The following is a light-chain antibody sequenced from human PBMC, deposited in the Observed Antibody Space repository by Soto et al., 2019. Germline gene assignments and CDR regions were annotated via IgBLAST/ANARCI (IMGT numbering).Light chain of an antibody. V-gene: IGKV3-11*01. CDR2: DTF. J-gene: IGKJ5*01. CDR1: QSVSTF. CDR3: QQRARWPMP. Sequence: EVVLTQSPATLSMSPGERVTLSCRASQSVSTFLAWYQHKPGQAPRPVIYDTFKRAPGVPGRFSGGGSWPDFSLTISSLEPEDFAVYYCQQRARWPMPFGQGTRLELK.